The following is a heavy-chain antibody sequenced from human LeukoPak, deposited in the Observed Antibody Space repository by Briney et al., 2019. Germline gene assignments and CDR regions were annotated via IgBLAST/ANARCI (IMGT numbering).Heavy chain of an antibody. Sequence: SVKVSCKASGGTFSSYTISWVRQAPGQGLEWMGRIIPIIGIANYAQKFQGRVTITADKSTSTAYMELSSLRSEDTAVYYCARLDTYYYDSSGYSPDWGQGTLVTVSS. CDR1: GGTFSSYT. CDR2: IIPIIGIA. CDR3: ARLDTYYYDSSGYSPD. J-gene: IGHJ4*02. V-gene: IGHV1-69*02. D-gene: IGHD3-22*01.